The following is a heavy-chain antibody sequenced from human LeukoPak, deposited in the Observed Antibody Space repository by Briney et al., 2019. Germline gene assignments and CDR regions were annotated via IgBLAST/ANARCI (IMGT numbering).Heavy chain of an antibody. Sequence: PSETLSLTRTVSGGSISSSSYYWGWIRQPPGKGPEWIGSIYYSGSTYYNPSLKSRVTISVDTSKNQFSLKLSSVTAADTAVYYCARQSAYYYDSSGYGYWGQGTLVTVSS. CDR1: GGSISSSSYY. D-gene: IGHD3-22*01. CDR2: IYYSGST. V-gene: IGHV4-39*01. CDR3: ARQSAYYYDSSGYGY. J-gene: IGHJ4*02.